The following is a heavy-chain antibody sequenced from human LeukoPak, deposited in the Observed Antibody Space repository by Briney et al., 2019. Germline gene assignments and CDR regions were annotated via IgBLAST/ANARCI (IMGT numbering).Heavy chain of an antibody. CDR2: IYYSGST. J-gene: IGHJ2*01. D-gene: IGHD3-22*01. V-gene: IGHV4-31*03. CDR3: ARSAERITMIVVVPGYFDL. CDR1: GGSISSGGYY. Sequence: PSETLSLTCTVSGGSISSGGYYWSWIRQHPGKGLEWIGYIYYSGSTYYNPSLKSRVTISVDTSKNQFSLKLSSVTAADTAVYYCARSAERITMIVVVPGYFDLWGRGTLVTVSS.